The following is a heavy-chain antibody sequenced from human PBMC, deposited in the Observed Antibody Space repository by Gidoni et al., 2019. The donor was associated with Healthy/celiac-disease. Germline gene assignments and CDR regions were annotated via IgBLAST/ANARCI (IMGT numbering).Heavy chain of an antibody. CDR3: AKGEYSSSSGRGWFDP. V-gene: IGHV3-9*01. CDR1: GFTLDDYA. J-gene: IGHJ5*02. D-gene: IGHD6-6*01. CDR2: ISWNSGSI. Sequence: EVQLVESGGGLVQPGRSLRLSCAASGFTLDDYAMHWVRQAPGKGLEWVSGISWNSGSIGYADSVKGRFTISRDNAKNSLYLQMNSLRAEDTALYYCAKGEYSSSSGRGWFDPWGQGTLVTVSS.